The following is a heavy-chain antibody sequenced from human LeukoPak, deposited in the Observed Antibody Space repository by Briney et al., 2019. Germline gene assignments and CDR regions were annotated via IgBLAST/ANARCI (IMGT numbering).Heavy chain of an antibody. Sequence: ASVKVSCKVSGYTLTELSMHWVRQAPGKGLEWMGGLDPEDGETIYAQKFQGRVTMTEDTSTDTAYMELSSLRSEDTAVYYCATGPRGYYDSSGDVTHLDYWGQGTLVTVSS. D-gene: IGHD3-22*01. CDR2: LDPEDGET. V-gene: IGHV1-24*01. CDR1: GYTLTELS. CDR3: ATGPRGYYDSSGDVTHLDY. J-gene: IGHJ4*02.